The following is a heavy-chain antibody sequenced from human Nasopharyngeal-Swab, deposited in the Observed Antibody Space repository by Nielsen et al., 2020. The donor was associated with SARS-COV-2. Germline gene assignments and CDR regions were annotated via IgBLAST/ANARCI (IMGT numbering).Heavy chain of an antibody. J-gene: IGHJ4*02. Sequence: GGSLRLSCAASGFTFSSYAMHWVRQAPGKGLEWVAVISYDGSNKYYADSVKGRSTISRDNSKNTLYLQMNSLRAEDTAVYYCARTGGLAAAGLDYWGQGTLVTVSS. D-gene: IGHD6-13*01. CDR2: ISYDGSNK. V-gene: IGHV3-30*04. CDR3: ARTGGLAAAGLDY. CDR1: GFTFSSYA.